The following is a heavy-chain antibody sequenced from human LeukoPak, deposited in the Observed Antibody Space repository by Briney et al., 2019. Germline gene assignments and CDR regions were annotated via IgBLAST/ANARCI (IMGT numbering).Heavy chain of an antibody. CDR3: ARTPHSITIFGVVRGAFDI. CDR1: GGTFSSYA. D-gene: IGHD3-3*01. J-gene: IGHJ3*02. CDR2: INPNSGGT. V-gene: IGHV1-8*03. Sequence: ASVKVSCKASGGTFSSYAISWVRQAPGQGLEWMGWINPNSGGTNYAQKFQGRVTITRNTSISTAYLELSSLRSEDTAVYYCARTPHSITIFGVVRGAFDIWGQGTMVTVSS.